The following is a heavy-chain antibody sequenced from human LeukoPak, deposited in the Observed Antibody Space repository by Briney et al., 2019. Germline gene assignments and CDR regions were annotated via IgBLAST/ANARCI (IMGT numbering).Heavy chain of an antibody. CDR1: GDSVSSNSVT. V-gene: IGHV6-1*01. D-gene: IGHD6-13*01. CDR2: TYYRSTWYN. J-gene: IGHJ4*02. CDR3: AREVVSRISSRYYFDY. Sequence: SQTLSLTCAISGDSVSSNSVTWNWIRQSPSRGLEWLGRTYYRSTWYNDYAVSVKSRITINPDTSNNQFSLQLNSVTPEDTAVYYCAREVVSRISSRYYFDYWGQGTLVTVSS.